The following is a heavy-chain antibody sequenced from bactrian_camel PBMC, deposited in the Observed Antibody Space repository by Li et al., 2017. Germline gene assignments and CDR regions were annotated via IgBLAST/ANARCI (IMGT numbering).Heavy chain of an antibody. J-gene: IGHJ4*01. CDR3: APDPRGSAY. D-gene: IGHD3*01. CDR2: ISSTGAGA. Sequence: DVQLVESGGGLVQPGGSLRLSCAASGFTFGLYDMTWVRQAPGKGLEWVSSISSTGAGAWLADSVKGRFTISRDNAKNTLYLQMNSLEIEDSAVYHCAPDPRGSAYWGQGTQVTIS. V-gene: IGHV3S40*01. CDR1: GFTFGLYD.